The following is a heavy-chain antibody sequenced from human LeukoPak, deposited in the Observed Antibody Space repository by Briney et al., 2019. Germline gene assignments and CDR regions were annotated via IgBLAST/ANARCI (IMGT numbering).Heavy chain of an antibody. CDR1: GFTFSSYS. CDR2: ISSSSSTI. Sequence: QSGGSLRLSCAASGFTFSSYSMNWVRQAPGKGLEWVSYISSSSSTIYYADSVKGRFTISRDNSKNLLVLQMNSLRVEDTAVYYCAREGGFDYWGQGTLVTVSS. V-gene: IGHV3-48*01. J-gene: IGHJ4*02. CDR3: AREGGFDY. D-gene: IGHD3-16*01.